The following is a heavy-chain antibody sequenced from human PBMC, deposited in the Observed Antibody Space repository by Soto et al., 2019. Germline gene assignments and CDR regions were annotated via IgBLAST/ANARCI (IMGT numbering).Heavy chain of an antibody. Sequence: QVQLVESGGGVVQPGRSLRLSCAASGFTFSSYGMHWVRQAPGKGLEWVAVISYDGSNKYYADSVKGRFTISRDNSKNTLXXQXNXLRAEDTAVYYCAKDTTSDIVVVVAATPHYYYGMDVWGQGTTVTVSS. D-gene: IGHD2-15*01. V-gene: IGHV3-30*18. CDR3: AKDTTSDIVVVVAATPHYYYGMDV. CDR1: GFTFSSYG. CDR2: ISYDGSNK. J-gene: IGHJ6*02.